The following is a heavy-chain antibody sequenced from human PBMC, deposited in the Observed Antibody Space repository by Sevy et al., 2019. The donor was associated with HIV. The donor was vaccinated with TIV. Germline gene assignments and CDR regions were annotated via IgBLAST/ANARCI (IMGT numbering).Heavy chain of an antibody. CDR1: GFTFSNYA. J-gene: IGHJ4*02. CDR2: ISYNGRSK. D-gene: IGHD6-19*01. CDR3: ARGSGWRTEYYFDY. V-gene: IGHV3-30*04. Sequence: GGSLRLSCAASGFTFSNYAMYWVRQAPGKGLEWVALISYNGRSKDYSDSVKGQFTVSRDSSNINLYLQMNSQRDEDTAVFYCARGSGWRTEYYFDYWGQGIMVTVSS.